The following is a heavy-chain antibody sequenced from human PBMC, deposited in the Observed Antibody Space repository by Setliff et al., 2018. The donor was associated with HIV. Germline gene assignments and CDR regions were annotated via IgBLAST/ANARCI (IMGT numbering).Heavy chain of an antibody. D-gene: IGHD6-13*01. Sequence: GGSLRLSCAASGFTFTSYWMIWVRQAPGKGLEWVANINQDGSSTRYADSVKGRFTISRDNAKNMLYLQMNSLRPEDTALYYCAKDRLLDGSSWYYLDYWGQGTLVTVSS. CDR3: AKDRLLDGSSWYYLDY. CDR2: INQDGSST. V-gene: IGHV3-7*01. J-gene: IGHJ4*02. CDR1: GFTFTSYW.